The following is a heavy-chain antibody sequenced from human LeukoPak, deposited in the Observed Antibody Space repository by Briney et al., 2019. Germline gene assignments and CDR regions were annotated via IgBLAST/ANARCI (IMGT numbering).Heavy chain of an antibody. J-gene: IGHJ5*02. CDR2: INHSGST. V-gene: IGHV4-34*01. D-gene: IGHD6-25*01. CDR1: GGSFSGYY. CDR3: ARVRRQKATKAHNWFDP. Sequence: SETLSLTCAVYGGSFSGYYWSWIRQPPGKGLEWIGEINHSGSTNYNPSPKSRVTISVDTSKNQFSLKLSSVTAADTAVYYCARVRRQKATKAHNWFDPWGQGTLVTVSS.